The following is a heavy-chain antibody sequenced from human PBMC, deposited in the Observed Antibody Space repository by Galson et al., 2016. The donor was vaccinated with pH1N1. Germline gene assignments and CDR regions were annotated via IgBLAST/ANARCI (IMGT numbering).Heavy chain of an antibody. D-gene: IGHD3-10*01. Sequence: PALVKPTQTLKLTCTFSGFSLSTFGVRVSWIRQSPGKALEWLARIGWDDEEFYSPSLKTRLTISKDTSKDQVVLTMTNMDPVDTGTYYCARMGVASGGRYYYGMDVWGQGTTVTVSS. CDR2: IGWDDEE. CDR3: ARMGVASGGRYYYGMDV. J-gene: IGHJ6*02. CDR1: GFSLSTFGVR. V-gene: IGHV2-70*04.